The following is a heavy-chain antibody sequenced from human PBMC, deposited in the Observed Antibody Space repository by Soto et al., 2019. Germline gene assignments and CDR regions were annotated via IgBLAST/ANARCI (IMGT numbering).Heavy chain of an antibody. Sequence: QVQLVQSGAEVKKPGSSVKVSCKASGGTFSSYAISWVRQAPGQGLEWMGGIIPIFGTANYGQKIQGRVTITADKSTSTAYMELSSLRSEDTAVYYCARRYCSSTSCSPQFYYYYGMAVWGQGTTVTVSS. CDR2: IIPIFGTA. J-gene: IGHJ6*02. CDR3: ARRYCSSTSCSPQFYYYYGMAV. V-gene: IGHV1-69*06. CDR1: GGTFSSYA. D-gene: IGHD2-2*01.